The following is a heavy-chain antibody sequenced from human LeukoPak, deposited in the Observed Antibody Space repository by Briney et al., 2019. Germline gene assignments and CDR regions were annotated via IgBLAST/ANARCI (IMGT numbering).Heavy chain of an antibody. V-gene: IGHV3-66*01. CDR1: GFTVSSNY. Sequence: SGGSLRLSCAASGFTVSSNYMSWVRQAPGKGLEWVSVIYSGGSTYYADSVKGRFTISRDNSKNTLYLQMNSLRAEDTAVYYCARDSVAVAGWRVAFDIWGQGTMVTVSS. CDR2: IYSGGST. D-gene: IGHD6-19*01. CDR3: ARDSVAVAGWRVAFDI. J-gene: IGHJ3*02.